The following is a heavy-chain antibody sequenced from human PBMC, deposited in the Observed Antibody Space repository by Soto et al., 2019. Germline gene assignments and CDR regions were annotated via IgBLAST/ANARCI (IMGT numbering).Heavy chain of an antibody. CDR1: GGSFSGYY. CDR3: ATAGPYGDPGNWFDP. Sequence: QVQLQQWGAGLLKPSETLSLTCAVYGGSFSGYYWNWIRQPPGKGLEWIGEINHSGSTNYNPSLKTRVTISVATSKNQFSLKLSSVTPADTAVSSCATAGPYGDPGNWFDPWGQGTLVTVSS. D-gene: IGHD4-17*01. J-gene: IGHJ5*02. CDR2: INHSGST. V-gene: IGHV4-34*01.